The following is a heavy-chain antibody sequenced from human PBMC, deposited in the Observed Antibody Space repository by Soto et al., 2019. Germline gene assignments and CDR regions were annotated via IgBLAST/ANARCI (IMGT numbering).Heavy chain of an antibody. CDR1: GYTFTSYG. CDR3: ARGRYGDY. J-gene: IGHJ4*02. Sequence: QVHLVQSGAEVKKPGASVKVSCKGSGYTFTSYGITWVRQAPGQGLEWMGWISAHNGNTDYAQKLQGRVTVTRDTSTSTSYMELRSLRSDDTAVYYCARGRYGDYWGQGALVTVSS. CDR2: ISAHNGNT. V-gene: IGHV1-18*01. D-gene: IGHD1-1*01.